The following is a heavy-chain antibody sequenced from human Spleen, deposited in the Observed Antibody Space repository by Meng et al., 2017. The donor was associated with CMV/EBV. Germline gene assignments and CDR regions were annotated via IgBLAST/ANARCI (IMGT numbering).Heavy chain of an antibody. V-gene: IGHV3-30*04. J-gene: IGHJ5*02. CDR3: ARGRGDWNYRGTWFDP. Sequence: GFTFSGYAMNWVRQAPGKGLEWLASISDDGSDKNYADSVKGRFTVSRDNSKNSLYLQMSSLRPEDTAIYYCARGRGDWNYRGTWFDPWGQGTLVTVSS. CDR2: ISDDGSDK. CDR1: GFTFSGYA. D-gene: IGHD1-7*01.